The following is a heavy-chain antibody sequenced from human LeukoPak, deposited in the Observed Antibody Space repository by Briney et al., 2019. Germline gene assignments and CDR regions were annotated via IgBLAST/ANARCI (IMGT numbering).Heavy chain of an antibody. CDR2: ISGSGGST. CDR3: VRYLIVVWSPGDDFDH. CDR1: GFTFSSYA. D-gene: IGHD2-15*01. Sequence: GGSLRLSCAASGFTFSSYAMSWLRQAPGKGLEWVSAISGSGGSTYYADSVKGRFTISRENARNPLYLQMNSLTAEDTAVYYCVRYLIVVWSPGDDFDHWGQGTLVTVSS. V-gene: IGHV3-23*01. J-gene: IGHJ4*02.